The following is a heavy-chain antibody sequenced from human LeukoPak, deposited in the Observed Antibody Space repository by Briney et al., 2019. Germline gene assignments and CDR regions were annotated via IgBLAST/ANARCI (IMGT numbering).Heavy chain of an antibody. CDR2: IYYSGST. CDR1: GGSISSYY. D-gene: IGHD6-19*01. J-gene: IGHJ3*02. V-gene: IGHV4-59*01. CDR3: ARDSNSGWYRDASDI. Sequence: PSETLSLTCTVSGGSISSYYWSWIPQPPGKGLGWIGYIYYSGSTNYNPSLKSRVTISVDTSKNQFSLKLSSVTAADTAVYYCARDSNSGWYRDASDIWGQGTMVTVSS.